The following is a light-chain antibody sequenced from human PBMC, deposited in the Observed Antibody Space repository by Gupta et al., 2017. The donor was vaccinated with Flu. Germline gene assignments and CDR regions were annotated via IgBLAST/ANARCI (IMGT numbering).Light chain of an antibody. J-gene: IGKJ2*01. CDR3: QQTHTVPFT. Sequence: DIQLTQSPSSLSAAVGDKVTITCRASQSIGTSLNWYQQRPGRATDLLIYDAFSLQSGVPSRFGGSGSGTLFTLTVTGLQREDFATYFCQQTHTVPFTFGQGTNLDI. CDR1: QSIGTS. V-gene: IGKV1-39*01. CDR2: DAF.